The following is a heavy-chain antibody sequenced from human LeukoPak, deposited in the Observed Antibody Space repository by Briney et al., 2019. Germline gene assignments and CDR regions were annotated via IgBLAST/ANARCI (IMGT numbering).Heavy chain of an antibody. D-gene: IGHD3-10*01. CDR1: VYTFTSYG. V-gene: IGHV1-18*01. CDR2: ISAYNGNT. CDR3: AREFFGSGSYYGYFDY. Sequence: ASVKVSCKASVYTFTSYGISWVRQAPGQGLEWMGWISAYNGNTNYAQKLQGRVTMTTDTSTSTAYMELRSLRSDDTAVYYCAREFFGSGSYYGYFDYWGQGTLVTVSS. J-gene: IGHJ4*02.